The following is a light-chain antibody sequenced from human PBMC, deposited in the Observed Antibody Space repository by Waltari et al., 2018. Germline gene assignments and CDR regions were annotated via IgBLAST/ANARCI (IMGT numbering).Light chain of an antibody. CDR1: QNVNSNY. CDR2: GTF. J-gene: IGKJ1*01. V-gene: IGKV3-20*01. CDR3: HQYAGSPWT. Sequence: DIVLTQSPGSLSVSPGERATLFCRASQNVNSNYLAWYQQKPGQVPRLLISGTFTRATGTPDRFTGGGSGTDFTLTISRLEPEDVAVYDCHQYAGSPWTFGQGTKVEIK.